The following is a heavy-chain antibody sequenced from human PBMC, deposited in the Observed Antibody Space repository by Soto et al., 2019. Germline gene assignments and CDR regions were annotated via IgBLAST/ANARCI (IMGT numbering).Heavy chain of an antibody. Sequence: SETLSLTCAVSGGSISSGGYSWSWIRQPPGKGLEWIGYIYHSGSTIYTPSLKSRVTLSLDKSKNEFSLKLDSVTAADTAIYYCVRSVILSGGSYKGLIRLHYFDTWGPGTLVTVSS. D-gene: IGHD3-3*01. CDR3: VRSVILSGGSYKGLIRLHYFDT. V-gene: IGHV4-30-2*01. J-gene: IGHJ4*02. CDR2: IYHSGST. CDR1: GGSISSGGYS.